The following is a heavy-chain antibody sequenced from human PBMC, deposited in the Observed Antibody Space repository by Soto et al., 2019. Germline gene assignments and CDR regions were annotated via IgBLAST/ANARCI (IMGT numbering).Heavy chain of an antibody. CDR3: ARHVSNSPPGS. Sequence: SETLSLACTVSGGSISSSNYHWGWIRQPPGKGLEWIGSMYYSGSAYYNTSLKSRFTISVDTSKNQFSLNLTSVTAADMAVYHCARHVSNSPPGSWGQGTLVT. CDR1: GGSISSSNYH. D-gene: IGHD3-3*02. CDR2: MYYSGSA. J-gene: IGHJ4*02. V-gene: IGHV4-39*01.